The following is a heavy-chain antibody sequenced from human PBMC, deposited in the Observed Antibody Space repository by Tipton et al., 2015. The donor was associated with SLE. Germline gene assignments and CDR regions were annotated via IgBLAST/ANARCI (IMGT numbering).Heavy chain of an antibody. V-gene: IGHV3-74*01. CDR3: ARSGGAGDLEY. D-gene: IGHD3-16*01. CDR1: GFRFNTYG. CDR2: INGDGSSI. J-gene: IGHJ4*02. Sequence: SLRLSCTASGFRFNTYGMHWVRQAPGKGLVWVSHINGDGSSIRYGDSVKGRFIISRDNAKNTLYLQMNSLRAEDTAVYYCARSGGAGDLEYWGQGTLVTVSS.